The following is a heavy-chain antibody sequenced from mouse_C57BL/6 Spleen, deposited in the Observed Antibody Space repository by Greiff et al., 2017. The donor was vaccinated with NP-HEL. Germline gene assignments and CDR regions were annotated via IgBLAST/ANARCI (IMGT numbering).Heavy chain of an antibody. CDR2: INPNNGGT. CDR3: AREGLITTDY. D-gene: IGHD1-1*01. CDR1: GYTFTDYN. V-gene: IGHV1-22*01. Sequence: EVQRVESGPELVKPGASVKMSCKASGYTFTDYNMHWVKQSHGKSLEWIGYINPNNGGTSYNQKFKGKATLTVNKSSSTAYMELRSLTSEDSAVYYCAREGLITTDYWGQGTTLTVSS. J-gene: IGHJ2*01.